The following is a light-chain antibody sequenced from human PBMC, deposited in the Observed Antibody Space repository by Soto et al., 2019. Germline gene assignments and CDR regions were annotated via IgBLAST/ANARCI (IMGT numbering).Light chain of an antibody. CDR1: QGISSY. CDR2: AAS. Sequence: DIQLTQSPSFLSASVGHRVTITCRASQGISSYLAWYQQKPGKAPKLLIYAASTLQSGVPSRFSGSGSGTEFTLTISSLEHEDFATYYCQQFNSYPRTCGQGTKVEIK. CDR3: QQFNSYPRT. V-gene: IGKV1-9*01. J-gene: IGKJ1*01.